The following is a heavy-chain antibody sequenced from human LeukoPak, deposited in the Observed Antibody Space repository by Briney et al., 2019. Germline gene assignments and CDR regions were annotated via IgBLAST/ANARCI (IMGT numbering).Heavy chain of an antibody. CDR2: ISYSSIHI. V-gene: IGHV3-21*01. D-gene: IGHD4-11*01. CDR3: ADSNYWYPTDY. J-gene: IGHJ4*02. CDR1: GFTFSSYS. Sequence: PGGSLRLSCAASGFTFSSYSINWVRQAPGKGLEWVSSISYSSIHIDYADSVKGRFTISRDNARNSLYLQMNSLRAEDTAVYYCADSNYWYPTDYWGQGTLVTVSS.